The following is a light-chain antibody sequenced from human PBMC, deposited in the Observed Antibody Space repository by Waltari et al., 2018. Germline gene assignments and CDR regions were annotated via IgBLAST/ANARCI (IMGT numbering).Light chain of an antibody. CDR2: DAS. V-gene: IGKV3-11*01. J-gene: IGKJ5*01. CDR3: QQRSNWPPT. Sequence: VLKQSPATLSLSPGEMATIPCRASKAVVTYLAWYQQGPGQAPRLLIYDASTRATGIPARFSGSGSGTDFTLTIDSLDPEDSAVYFCQQRSNWPPTFGQGTRLEIK. CDR1: KAVVTY.